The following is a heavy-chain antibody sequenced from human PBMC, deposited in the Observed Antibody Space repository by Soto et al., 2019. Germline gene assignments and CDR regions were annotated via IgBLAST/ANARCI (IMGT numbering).Heavy chain of an antibody. V-gene: IGHV1-18*01. CDR3: AIPGYCSSTSCQIPFDY. D-gene: IGHD2-2*01. J-gene: IGHJ4*02. CDR2: ISAYNGNT. CDR1: GYTFTSYG. Sequence: QVQLVQSGAEVKKPGASVKVSCKASGYTFTSYGISWVRQAPGQGLEWMGWISAYNGNTNYAQKLQGRVTMTTDTSKSTAYMELRSLRSDDTAVYYCAIPGYCSSTSCQIPFDYWGQGTLVTVSS.